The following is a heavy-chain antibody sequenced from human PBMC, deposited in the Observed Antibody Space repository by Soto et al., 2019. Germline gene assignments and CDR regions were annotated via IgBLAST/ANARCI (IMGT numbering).Heavy chain of an antibody. Sequence: QVQLQQWGAGLLKPSETMSLTCAVYGGSFSGYYWSWIRQPPGKGLEWIGEITHSGSTTYNPSLKSRVTISVDTSKNQCSLKLSSVTAADTAVYYCARGKWLRSSIDYWGQGTLVTVSA. D-gene: IGHD5-12*01. CDR1: GGSFSGYY. CDR2: ITHSGST. CDR3: ARGKWLRSSIDY. J-gene: IGHJ4*02. V-gene: IGHV4-34*01.